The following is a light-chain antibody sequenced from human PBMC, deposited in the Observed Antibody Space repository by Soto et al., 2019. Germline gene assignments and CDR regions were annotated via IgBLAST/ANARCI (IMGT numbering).Light chain of an antibody. CDR1: QSISSW. CDR3: QQYNSYPWT. J-gene: IGKJ1*01. CDR2: DAS. V-gene: IGKV1-5*01. Sequence: DIQMTQSPSTLSASVGDRVTITCRASQSISSWLAWYQQKPGKAPNLLIYDASTLESGVPSRFSGSGSGTEFTLTINSLLPDDFATYYCQQYNSYPWTFGQGTKVEIK.